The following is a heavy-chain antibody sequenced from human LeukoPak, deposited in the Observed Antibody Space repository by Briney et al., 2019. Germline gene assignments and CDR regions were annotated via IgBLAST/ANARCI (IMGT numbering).Heavy chain of an antibody. CDR3: ARAGSSSWYNWFDP. J-gene: IGHJ5*02. V-gene: IGHV4-59*01. Sequence: SKTLSLTCTVSGGSISSYYWSWIRQPPGKGLEWIGYIYYSGSTNYNPSLKSRVTISVDTSKNQFSLKLSSVTAADTAVYYCARAGSSSWYNWFDPWGRGTLVTVSS. CDR2: IYYSGST. CDR1: GGSISSYY. D-gene: IGHD6-13*01.